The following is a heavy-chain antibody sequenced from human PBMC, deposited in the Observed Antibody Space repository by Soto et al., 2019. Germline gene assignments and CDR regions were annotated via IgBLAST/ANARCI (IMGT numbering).Heavy chain of an antibody. CDR1: GFTFSSYG. J-gene: IGHJ4*02. V-gene: IGHV3-30*18. CDR3: AKGKIAAEDY. CDR2: ISYDGSTK. Sequence: QVQLVESGGGVVQPGRSLRLSCAASGFTFSSYGMHWVRQAPGKGLEWVAVISYDGSTKYYADSVKGRFTISRDNSKNTLYLQMNSLRAEDTAVYYCAKGKIAAEDYWGQGTLVTVSS. D-gene: IGHD6-13*01.